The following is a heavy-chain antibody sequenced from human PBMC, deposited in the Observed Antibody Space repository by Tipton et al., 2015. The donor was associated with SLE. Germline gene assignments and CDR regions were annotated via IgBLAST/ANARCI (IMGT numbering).Heavy chain of an antibody. CDR1: GFTFSSYW. D-gene: IGHD5-24*01. Sequence: GSLRLSCAASGFTFSSYWMNWVRQAPGKGLEWVATIKQDGSQKYYVDSVKARFTISRDNAKNSLYLQMNNLRAEDTAVYYCARDEGQGQFNFWGQGTLVTVSS. CDR2: IKQDGSQK. V-gene: IGHV3-7*01. CDR3: ARDEGQGQFNF. J-gene: IGHJ4*02.